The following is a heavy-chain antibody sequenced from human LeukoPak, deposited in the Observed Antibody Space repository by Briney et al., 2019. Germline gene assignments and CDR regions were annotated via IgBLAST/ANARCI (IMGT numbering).Heavy chain of an antibody. J-gene: IGHJ5*02. CDR2: IYPRDGST. D-gene: IGHD6-13*01. CDR3: ARGLSSSWYVGVYNWFDP. CDR1: GYTFTSNY. V-gene: IGHV1-46*01. Sequence: ASVKVSCKASGYTFTSNYIHWVRQATGQGLEWMGMIYPRDGSTSYAQKFQGRVTITADESTSTAYMELSSLRSEDTAVYYCARGLSSSWYVGVYNWFDPWGQGTLVTVSS.